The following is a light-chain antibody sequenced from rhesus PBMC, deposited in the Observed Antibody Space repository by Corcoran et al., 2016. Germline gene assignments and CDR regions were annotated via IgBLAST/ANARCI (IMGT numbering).Light chain of an antibody. V-gene: IGKV1-43*01. Sequence: DIQMTQSPSSLSASVGDRVTIPCRASKGISTYLNWYQQKLGKVPKRLINAASSLESGVPSRFSGSGSGTDFTLTISSLQPEEFATYYCLQYNSNPYSFGKGPKWTSN. CDR1: KGISTY. J-gene: IGKJ2*01. CDR2: AAS. CDR3: LQYNSNPYS.